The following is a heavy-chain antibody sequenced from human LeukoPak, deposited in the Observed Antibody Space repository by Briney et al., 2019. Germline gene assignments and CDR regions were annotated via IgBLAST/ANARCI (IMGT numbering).Heavy chain of an antibody. V-gene: IGHV3-33*01. D-gene: IGHD2-2*01. CDR3: TRGVRPPHCSSTSCYAGYGMDV. Sequence: GGSLRLSCAASGFTFNNYGTHWVRQAPGKGLEGVAVIWYDGSNAYYADSVKGRFTISRDNSNNTLYLQMNSLRAEDTAVYYCTRGVRPPHCSSTSCYAGYGMDVWGQGTTVTVSS. J-gene: IGHJ6*02. CDR1: GFTFNNYG. CDR2: IWYDGSNA.